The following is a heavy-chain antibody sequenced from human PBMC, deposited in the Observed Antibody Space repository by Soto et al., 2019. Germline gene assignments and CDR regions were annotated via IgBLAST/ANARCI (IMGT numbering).Heavy chain of an antibody. J-gene: IGHJ6*02. D-gene: IGHD3-10*01. V-gene: IGHV1-3*01. CDR3: AGDGRFGEPTLYYYYYGMDV. CDR2: INAGNGNT. Sequence: QVQLVQSGAEVKKPGASVKVSCKASGYTFTSYAMHWVRQAPGQRLEWMGWINAGNGNTKYSQKFQGRVTITRDTSASTAYMELGSLRSEDTAVYYCAGDGRFGEPTLYYYYYGMDVWGQGTTVTVSS. CDR1: GYTFTSYA.